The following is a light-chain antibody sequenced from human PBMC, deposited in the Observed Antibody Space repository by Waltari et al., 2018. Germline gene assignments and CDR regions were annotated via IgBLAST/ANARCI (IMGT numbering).Light chain of an antibody. CDR1: SSDVGSSNL. CDR2: EVS. CDR3: CSYAGSSTHVV. J-gene: IGLJ2*01. V-gene: IGLV2-23*02. Sequence: QSALTQPASVSGSPGQSITISCTGTSSDVGSSNLVSWYQQHPGKAPTLMIYEVSKRPSGVSNRFSGSKAGNTASLTISGLQAEDEADYYCCSYAGSSTHVVFGGGTKLTVL.